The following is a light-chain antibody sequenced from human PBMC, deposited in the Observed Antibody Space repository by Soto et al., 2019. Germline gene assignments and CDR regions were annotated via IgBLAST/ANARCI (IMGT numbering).Light chain of an antibody. V-gene: IGKV1-5*03. CDR3: QQYISTRT. J-gene: IGKJ1*01. CDR2: GAS. Sequence: DVQMTQSPATLSASIGDRVTITCRAGQNIKGWLAWYQQKPGKAPNLLIYGASTLESGVPSRFSGSGYGTEFTLFISSLQPDDSGAYYCQQYISTRTFGQGTKVEVK. CDR1: QNIKGW.